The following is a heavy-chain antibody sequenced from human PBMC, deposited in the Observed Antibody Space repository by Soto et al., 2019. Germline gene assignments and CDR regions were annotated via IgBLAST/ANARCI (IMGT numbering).Heavy chain of an antibody. CDR2: ISASGGST. V-gene: IGHV3-23*01. CDR3: AKASRDYGWLFDD. CDR1: GFTFSSYA. D-gene: IGHD4-17*01. J-gene: IGHJ4*02. Sequence: GGSLRLSCAASGFTFSSYAMSLVRQAPGKGLECVSAISASGGSTYYADSVKGRFTISRDSPKNTLYLQMNSLGAEDTAVYYCAKASRDYGWLFDDWGQGILVTVSS.